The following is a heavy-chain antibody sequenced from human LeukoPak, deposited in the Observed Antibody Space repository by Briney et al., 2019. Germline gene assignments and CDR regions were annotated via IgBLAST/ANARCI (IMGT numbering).Heavy chain of an antibody. J-gene: IGHJ4*02. V-gene: IGHV3-7*01. CDR3: ARDTAYGSGSYPIWDY. CDR2: IKQDGSEK. D-gene: IGHD3-10*01. Sequence: GGSLRLSCAASGFTFSSYWMSWVRQAPGKGLEWVANIKQDGSEKYYGDSVKGRFTISRDNAKNSLYLQMNSQRAEDMAVYYCARDTAYGSGSYPIWDYWGQGTLVTVSS. CDR1: GFTFSSYW.